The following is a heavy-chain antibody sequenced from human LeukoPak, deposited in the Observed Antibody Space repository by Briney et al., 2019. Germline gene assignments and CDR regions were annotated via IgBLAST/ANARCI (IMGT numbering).Heavy chain of an antibody. Sequence: PGGSLRLSCAASGFTFSSYAMHWVRQAPGKGLEWVAVISYDGSNKYYADSVKGRITISRDNAKNSLYLQMNSLRAEDTAVYYCARHLQNSGSSPFDYWGQGTLVTVSS. CDR2: ISYDGSNK. D-gene: IGHD1-26*01. V-gene: IGHV3-30-3*01. J-gene: IGHJ4*02. CDR1: GFTFSSYA. CDR3: ARHLQNSGSSPFDY.